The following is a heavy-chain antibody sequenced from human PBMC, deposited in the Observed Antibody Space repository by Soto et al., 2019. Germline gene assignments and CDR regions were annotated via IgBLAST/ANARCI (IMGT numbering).Heavy chain of an antibody. CDR3: AKDSGYDSTD. V-gene: IGHV3-23*01. Sequence: EVQILESGGGLVQPGGPLRLSCAASGFTFTTSALSWVRQAPGKGLEGIAGLGDSGGRTNYADSVKGRFTISRDISKNSMYLQMNSLRVEDTAVYYCAKDSGYDSTDWGQGTLVTVSS. J-gene: IGHJ4*02. CDR2: LGDSGGRT. CDR1: GFTFTTSA. D-gene: IGHD3-22*01.